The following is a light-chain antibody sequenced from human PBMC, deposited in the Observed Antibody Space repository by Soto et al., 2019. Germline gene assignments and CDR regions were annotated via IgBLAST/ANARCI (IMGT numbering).Light chain of an antibody. CDR1: QCVSRN. J-gene: IGKJ2*01. V-gene: IGKV3-15*01. CDR2: GAS. CDR3: QQYNNWPLEYT. Sequence: IVMTQSRATLYVSPGERATLSCTASQCVSRNLAWYQQKPGQAPRLLIYGASTRFTGFPARFSASGSGTEFTVTISSLQSEDFAVYYCQQYNNWPLEYTFGQGTKLEIK.